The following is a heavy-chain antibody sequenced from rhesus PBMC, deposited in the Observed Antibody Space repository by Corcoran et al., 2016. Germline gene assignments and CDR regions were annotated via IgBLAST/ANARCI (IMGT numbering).Heavy chain of an antibody. CDR3: ARERYSGYRLRYFDY. D-gene: IGHD5-24*01. J-gene: IGHJ4*01. V-gene: IGHV4S19*01. Sequence: QVQLQEAGPGLVKPSETLSLTCAVSGGSISSRNWWSWIRQPPGKGLEWIGYIRGSSGSTYYNPSLKSRVTISKATSKNQFSLKLSSVTAADTAVYYCARERYSGYRLRYFDYWGQGVLVTVSS. CDR1: GGSISSRNW. CDR2: IRGSSGST.